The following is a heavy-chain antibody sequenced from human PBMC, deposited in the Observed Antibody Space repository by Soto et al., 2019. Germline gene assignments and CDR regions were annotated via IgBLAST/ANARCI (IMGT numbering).Heavy chain of an antibody. CDR1: GGSIYRSGYY. CDR3: GKVLVGATGHTDSDS. V-gene: IGHV4-39*01. J-gene: IGHJ4*02. CDR2: IDYNGVT. D-gene: IGHD2-15*01. Sequence: SLTCTVSGGSIYRSGYYWGWIRQPPGRGLEWIGNIDYNGVTYSNPSLKSRVTISRDTSKNQFSLKLTSVAAADTALYYCGKVLVGATGHTDSDSWGPGTLVTV.